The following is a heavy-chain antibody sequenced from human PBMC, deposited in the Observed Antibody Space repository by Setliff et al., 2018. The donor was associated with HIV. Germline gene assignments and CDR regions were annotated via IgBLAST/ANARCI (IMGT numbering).Heavy chain of an antibody. CDR2: IDHTGST. J-gene: IGHJ6*03. D-gene: IGHD3-10*01. V-gene: IGHV4-34*01. CDR3: ARGRNYGSPYFYYMDV. Sequence: SETLSLTCAVYGGSFSGYYWSWIRQPPGEGLEWLGEIDHTGSTNYNLSLKSRITMSADPSKNQFSLKVRSVIAADTALYYCARGRNYGSPYFYYMDVWATGTTVTVSS. CDR1: GGSFSGYY.